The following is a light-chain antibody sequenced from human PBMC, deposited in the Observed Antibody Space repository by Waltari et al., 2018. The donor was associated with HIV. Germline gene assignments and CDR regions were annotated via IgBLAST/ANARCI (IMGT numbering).Light chain of an antibody. J-gene: IGLJ3*02. V-gene: IGLV2-14*01. CDR1: NRDLGSYDL. CDR2: EVS. Sequence: QSALTQPASVSGSRGQSITISCTGTNRDLGSYDLVSWYQQHPGDAPKLIIYEVSYRPSGVSDRFSGSKSINAASLTISGLQADDEADYYCCSYTSAATWVFGGGTKVTVL. CDR3: CSYTSAATWV.